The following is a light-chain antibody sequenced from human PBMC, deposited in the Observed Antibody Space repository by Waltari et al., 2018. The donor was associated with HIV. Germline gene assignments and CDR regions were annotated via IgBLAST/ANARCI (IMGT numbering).Light chain of an antibody. CDR1: RSNIGAGYD. CDR3: QSFDSSLTTSGVI. CDR2: ANI. J-gene: IGLJ2*01. Sequence: QSVLTQPPSVSGAPGQRVTISCTGRRSNIGAGYDVHCYQQVPGTAPKLLIYANINRPSGVPARFSGSKSGSSASLAITGLQAEDEAHYYCQSFDSSLTTSGVIFGGGTKLTVL. V-gene: IGLV1-40*01.